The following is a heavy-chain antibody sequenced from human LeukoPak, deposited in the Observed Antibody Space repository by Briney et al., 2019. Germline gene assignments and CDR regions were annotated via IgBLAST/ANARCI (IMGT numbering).Heavy chain of an antibody. Sequence: SETPSLTCTLSVGSIRGYYRRCRPHPPGKGVGWIGYIYYSGSTNYNPSLKSRVTISVDTSKNQFSLKLSSVTAADTAVYYCARGGAKGSSGPANWGQGTLVTVSS. CDR1: VGSIRGYY. CDR3: ARGGAKGSSGPAN. J-gene: IGHJ4*02. CDR2: IYYSGST. D-gene: IGHD3-22*01. V-gene: IGHV4-59*01.